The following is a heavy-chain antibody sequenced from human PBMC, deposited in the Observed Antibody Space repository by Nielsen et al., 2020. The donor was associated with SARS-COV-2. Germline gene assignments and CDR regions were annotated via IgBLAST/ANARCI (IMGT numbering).Heavy chain of an antibody. CDR2: ISSSSSYT. Sequence: GESLKISCAASGFTFSDYYMSWIRQAPGKGLEWVSYISSSSSYTNYADSVKGRFTISRDNAKNSLYLQMNSLRAEDTAVYYCARAPLGYSYGYDYWGQGTLVTVSS. D-gene: IGHD5-18*01. J-gene: IGHJ4*02. V-gene: IGHV3-11*05. CDR3: ARAPLGYSYGYDY. CDR1: GFTFSDYY.